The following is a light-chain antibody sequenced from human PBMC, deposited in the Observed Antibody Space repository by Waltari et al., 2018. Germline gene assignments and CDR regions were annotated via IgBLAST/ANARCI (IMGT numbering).Light chain of an antibody. V-gene: IGLV1-44*01. CDR2: STY. Sequence: QSVLTQPPSASGTPGLRVPISCSGSSANIGSNPVNWYPQLPGTSPTLRIYSTYQRPSEVPDRLSAAKSGTSAALAVSGLQSEDEADYYCATWEDSLNAAVFGGGTQLSVL. CDR3: ATWEDSLNAAV. J-gene: IGLJ7*01. CDR1: SANIGSNP.